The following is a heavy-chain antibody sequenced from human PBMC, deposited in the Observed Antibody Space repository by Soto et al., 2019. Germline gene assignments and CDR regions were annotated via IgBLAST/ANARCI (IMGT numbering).Heavy chain of an antibody. V-gene: IGHV4-34*01. CDR2: INHSGST. CDR1: GGSFSGYY. Sequence: QVQLQQWGAGLLKPSETLSLTCAVYGGSFSGYYWSWIRQPPGKGLEWIGEINHSGSTNYNPSLKSRVTTSVDTAENQCSRKLGSVTAADTAVYYCARGRFRGPVHRLRNWFDPWGEGTLVTVSS. D-gene: IGHD3-10*01. J-gene: IGHJ5*02. CDR3: ARGRFRGPVHRLRNWFDP.